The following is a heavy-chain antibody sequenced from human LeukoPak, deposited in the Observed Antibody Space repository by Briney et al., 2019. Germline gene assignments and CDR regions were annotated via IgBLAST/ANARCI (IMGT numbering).Heavy chain of an antibody. J-gene: IGHJ4*02. D-gene: IGHD3-22*01. V-gene: IGHV3-48*04. CDR3: ARESPYYDSSGYYYGRFDY. CDR1: GFTFSSYS. Sequence: GGSLRLSCAPSGFTFSSYSMNWVRQAPGKGLEWVSYISSSSSTIYYADSVKGRFTISRDNAKNSLYLQMNSLRAEDTAVYYCARESPYYDSSGYYYGRFDYWGQGTLVTVSS. CDR2: ISSSSSTI.